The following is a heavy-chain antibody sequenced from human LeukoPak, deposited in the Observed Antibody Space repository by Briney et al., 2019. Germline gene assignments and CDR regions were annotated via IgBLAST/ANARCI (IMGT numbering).Heavy chain of an antibody. J-gene: IGHJ3*01. V-gene: IGHV4-59*01. CDR2: VYYSGST. CDR1: GVSINSFH. CDR3: VREAATDYYDSSGYYRQTEVFDA. D-gene: IGHD3-22*01. Sequence: TSETLSLTCTVSGVSINSFHWSWIRQPPGKGLEWIGYVYYSGSTNYNPSLKSRVTVSVDTSKNQFSLKLRSVTAADTAVYYCVREAATDYYDSSGYYRQTEVFDAWGQGTMVTVSS.